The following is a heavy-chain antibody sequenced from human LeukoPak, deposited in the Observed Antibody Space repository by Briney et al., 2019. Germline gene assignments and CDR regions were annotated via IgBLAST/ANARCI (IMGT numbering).Heavy chain of an antibody. D-gene: IGHD3-22*01. Sequence: PGRSLRLSCAASGFTFSSYAMHWVRQAPGKGLEWVAVISYDGSNKYYADSVKGRFTISRDNSKNTLYLQMNSLRAEDTAVYYCARTTNKESSAYYYVSWSFGYWGQGTLVTVSS. V-gene: IGHV3-30*04. J-gene: IGHJ4*02. CDR3: ARTTNKESSAYYYVSWSFGY. CDR2: ISYDGSNK. CDR1: GFTFSSYA.